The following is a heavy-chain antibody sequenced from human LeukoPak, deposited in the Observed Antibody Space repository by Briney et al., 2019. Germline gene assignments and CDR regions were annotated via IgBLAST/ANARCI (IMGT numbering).Heavy chain of an antibody. CDR1: DGSVSSAAYY. D-gene: IGHD5-12*01. V-gene: IGHV4-61*08. Sequence: SETLSLTCTVSDGSVSSAAYYWSWIRQPPGKGLEWIGYIYYSGSTNYNPSLKSRVTTSVDTSKNQFSLKLSSVTAADTAVYYCARGYSGYVPFDYWGQGTLVTVSS. CDR2: IYYSGST. J-gene: IGHJ4*02. CDR3: ARGYSGYVPFDY.